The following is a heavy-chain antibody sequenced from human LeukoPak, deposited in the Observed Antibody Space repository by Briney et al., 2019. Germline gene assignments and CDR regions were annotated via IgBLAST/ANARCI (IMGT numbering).Heavy chain of an antibody. CDR2: INPNSGGT. Sequence: ASVKVSCKVSGYTLTELSMHWVRQAPGQGLEWMGWINPNSGGTNYAQKFQGRVTMTRDTSISTAYMELSRLRSDDTAVYYCARGLGYCSGGSCYDMDYWGQGTLVTVSS. CDR1: GYTLTELS. D-gene: IGHD2-15*01. J-gene: IGHJ4*02. V-gene: IGHV1-2*02. CDR3: ARGLGYCSGGSCYDMDY.